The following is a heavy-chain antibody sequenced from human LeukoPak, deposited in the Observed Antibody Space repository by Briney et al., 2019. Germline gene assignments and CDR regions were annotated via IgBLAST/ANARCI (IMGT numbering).Heavy chain of an antibody. Sequence: SVKVSCKASGGAFSSYAISWVRQAPGQGLEWMGGIIPIFGTANYAQKFQGRVTITADESTSTAYMELSSLGSEDTAVYYCARSLGDYYDSSGYYPLFDYWGQGTLVTVSS. J-gene: IGHJ4*02. V-gene: IGHV1-69*01. CDR2: IIPIFGTA. CDR3: ARSLGDYYDSSGYYPLFDY. D-gene: IGHD3-22*01. CDR1: GGAFSSYA.